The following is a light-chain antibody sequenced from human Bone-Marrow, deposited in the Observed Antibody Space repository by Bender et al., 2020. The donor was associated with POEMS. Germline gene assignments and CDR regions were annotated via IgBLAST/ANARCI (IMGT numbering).Light chain of an antibody. V-gene: IGLV2-14*01. CDR3: QSYDYSLSGVV. Sequence: QSALTQPASVSGSPGQSITISCTGASSGVTVSWYQHHPGKAPKLMLYEVSNRPSGVSNRFSGSKSGTSASLAITGLQAEDEADYYCQSYDYSLSGVVFGGGTKLTVL. CDR1: SSGVTV. J-gene: IGLJ2*01. CDR2: EVS.